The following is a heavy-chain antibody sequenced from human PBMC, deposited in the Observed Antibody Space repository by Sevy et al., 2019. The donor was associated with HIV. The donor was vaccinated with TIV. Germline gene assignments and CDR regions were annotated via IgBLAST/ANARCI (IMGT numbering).Heavy chain of an antibody. Sequence: ASVKVSCKASGYTFTSYYMHWVRQAPGQGLEWMGIINPSGGSTSYAQKFQGRVTMTRDTSTSTVYMELSSPRSEDTAVYYCAREWGMATIGDWFDPWGQGTLVTVSS. CDR1: GYTFTSYY. CDR2: INPSGGST. CDR3: AREWGMATIGDWFDP. V-gene: IGHV1-46*01. D-gene: IGHD5-12*01. J-gene: IGHJ5*02.